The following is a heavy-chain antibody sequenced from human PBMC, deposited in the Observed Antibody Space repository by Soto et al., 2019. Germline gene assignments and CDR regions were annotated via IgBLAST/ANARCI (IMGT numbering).Heavy chain of an antibody. V-gene: IGHV3-23*01. D-gene: IGHD2-2*01. CDR1: GVTFSSYA. CDR3: AKHMWVVPAATPPFFDY. Sequence: PGGSLRLSCAASGVTFSSYAMSWVRQAPGKGLEWVSAISGSGGSTYYADSVKGRFTISRDNSKNTLYLQMSSLRAEDTAVYYCAKHMWVVPAATPPFFDYWGQGTLVTVSS. J-gene: IGHJ4*02. CDR2: ISGSGGST.